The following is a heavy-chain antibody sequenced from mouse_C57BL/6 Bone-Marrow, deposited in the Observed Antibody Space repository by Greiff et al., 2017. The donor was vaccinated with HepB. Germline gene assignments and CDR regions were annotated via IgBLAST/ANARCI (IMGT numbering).Heavy chain of an antibody. J-gene: IGHJ2*01. D-gene: IGHD2-14*01. CDR3: ARYAPRERNYFDY. Sequence: QVQLQQPGAELVKPGASVKLSCKASGYTFTSYWMHWVKQRPGQGLEWIGMIHPNSGSTNYNEKFKSKATLTVDKSSSTAYMQLSSLTSEDSAVYYCARYAPRERNYFDYWGQGTTLTVSS. CDR1: GYTFTSYW. V-gene: IGHV1-64*01. CDR2: IHPNSGST.